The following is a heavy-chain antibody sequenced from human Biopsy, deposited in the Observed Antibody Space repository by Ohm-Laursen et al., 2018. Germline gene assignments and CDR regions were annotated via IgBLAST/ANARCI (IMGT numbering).Heavy chain of an antibody. D-gene: IGHD3-9*01. Sequence: SDTMSLTCSVSDSSVSHDYFWTWIRQPPGKGLEWIGSIYHGSGTSYNPVVETRVAITLDKAKNDISLRIVSVTAADTAVYYCASRSLFFRYFASWGQGTPVTVSS. CDR1: DSSVSHDYF. CDR2: IYHGSGT. V-gene: IGHV4-38-2*01. CDR3: ASRSLFFRYFAS. J-gene: IGHJ4*02.